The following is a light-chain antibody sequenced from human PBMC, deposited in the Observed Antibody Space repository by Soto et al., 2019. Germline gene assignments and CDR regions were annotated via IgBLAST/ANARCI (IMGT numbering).Light chain of an antibody. V-gene: IGLV1-40*01. J-gene: IGLJ1*01. Sequence: QSVLTQPPSVSGAPGQRVTISCTGSSSNIGAGYDVHWYQQLPGTAPKLLIYANSNRPSGVPDRFSASKSGTSASLAITGLQAEDEADYYCQSYDGNFYVFGTGTKLTVL. CDR2: ANS. CDR1: SSNIGAGYD. CDR3: QSYDGNFYV.